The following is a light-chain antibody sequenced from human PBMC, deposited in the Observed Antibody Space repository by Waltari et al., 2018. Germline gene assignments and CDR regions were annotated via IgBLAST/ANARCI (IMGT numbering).Light chain of an antibody. CDR3: AAWDDSLNGPRV. CDR2: ANN. Sequence: QSVLTQPPSASGTPGQRVTLSCSGTTSNIGSNTVSWYQQHPGRAPKRLIYANNQRPSGVPGRFSGSRSGTSASLAISGLQSEDEGDYYWAAWDDSLNGPRVFGGGTKLTVL. V-gene: IGLV1-44*01. J-gene: IGLJ2*01. CDR1: TSNIGSNT.